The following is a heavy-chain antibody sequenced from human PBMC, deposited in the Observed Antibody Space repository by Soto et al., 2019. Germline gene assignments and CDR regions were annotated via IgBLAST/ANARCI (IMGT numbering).Heavy chain of an antibody. CDR2: IYYSGST. Sequence: SETLSLTCTVSGGSISSGGYYWSWIRQHPGKGLEWIGYIYYSGSTYYNPSLKSRVTISVDTSKNQFSLKLSSVTAADTAVYYCAREGQAAAGAYNWLDPWGQGTLVTVSS. V-gene: IGHV4-31*03. CDR3: AREGQAAAGAYNWLDP. CDR1: GGSISSGGYY. D-gene: IGHD6-13*01. J-gene: IGHJ5*02.